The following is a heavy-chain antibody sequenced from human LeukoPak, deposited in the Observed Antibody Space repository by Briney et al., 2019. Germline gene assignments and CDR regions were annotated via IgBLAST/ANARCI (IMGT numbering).Heavy chain of an antibody. CDR2: IYTSGST. D-gene: IGHD3-22*01. CDR1: GGSISSGSYY. J-gene: IGHJ4*02. CDR3: ARDAHYYDSSGYGG. V-gene: IGHV4-61*02. Sequence: SETLSLTCTVSGGSISSGSYYWSWIRQPAGKGLEWIGRIYTSGSTNYNPSLKSRVTISVDTSKNQFSLKLSSVTAADTAVYYCARDAHYYDSSGYGGWGQGTLVTVSS.